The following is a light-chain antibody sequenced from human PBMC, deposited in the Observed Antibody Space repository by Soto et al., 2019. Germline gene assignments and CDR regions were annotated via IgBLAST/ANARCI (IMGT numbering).Light chain of an antibody. J-gene: IGLJ1*01. CDR2: DVT. Sequence: QSALTQPASWSGSPGQSITISCTGTSSDVGGYNYVSWYQHHPGKAPKLIIYDVTNRPSGVSNPFSGSKSGNTASLTISGLQPEDEADYYCSSYTTSNTRQIVFGTGTKVTVL. V-gene: IGLV2-14*03. CDR1: SSDVGGYNY. CDR3: SSYTTSNTRQIV.